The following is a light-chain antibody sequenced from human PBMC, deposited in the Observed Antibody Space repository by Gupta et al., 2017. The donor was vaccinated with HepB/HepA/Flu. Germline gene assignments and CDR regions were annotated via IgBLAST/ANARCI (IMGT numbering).Light chain of an antibody. CDR3: SSYTSSSTLDV. CDR1: SSDVGGYNY. Sequence: QSALTQPAYVSGSPGQSITISCTGTSSDVGGYNYVSWYQQHPGKAPKLMIYDVSNRPSGVSNLFSGSKSGNTASLTISGLQAEDEADYYCSSYTSSSTLDVFGTGTKVTVL. J-gene: IGLJ1*01. V-gene: IGLV2-14*01. CDR2: DVS.